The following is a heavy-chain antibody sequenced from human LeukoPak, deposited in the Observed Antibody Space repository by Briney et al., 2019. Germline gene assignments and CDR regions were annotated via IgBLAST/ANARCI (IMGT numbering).Heavy chain of an antibody. Sequence: ASVKVSCNASGYSFTSYDINWGRHANGQGLEWMGWMNTNSGNTGYSQTFQGRVTMTRNTSISTAYMELSSLRSEDTAVYYCARAQYGSGSYHGWFDPWGQGTLVTVSS. J-gene: IGHJ5*02. CDR2: MNTNSGNT. CDR3: ARAQYGSGSYHGWFDP. CDR1: GYSFTSYD. D-gene: IGHD3-10*01. V-gene: IGHV1-8*01.